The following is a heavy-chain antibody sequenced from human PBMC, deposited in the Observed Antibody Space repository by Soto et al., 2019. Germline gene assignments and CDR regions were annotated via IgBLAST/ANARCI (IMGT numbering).Heavy chain of an antibody. CDR3: ARWVGASNWFDP. CDR1: GYTFTGYH. V-gene: IGHV1-2*04. CDR2: INTNTGDT. J-gene: IGHJ5*02. D-gene: IGHD1-26*01. Sequence: QVQLVQSGAEVKEPGASVKVSCKASGYTFTGYHIHWVRQAPGQGLEWMGWINTNTGDTNYAQNFQGWVTMTRDTYINTDDVELGRLRSDDTAVYYCARWVGASNWFDPWGQGTLVTVSS.